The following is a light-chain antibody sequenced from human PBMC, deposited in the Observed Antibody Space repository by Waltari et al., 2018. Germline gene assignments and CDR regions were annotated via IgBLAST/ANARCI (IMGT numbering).Light chain of an antibody. Sequence: SPLPQPASVPGSPEQSITISSPGTSSDVGVYNIVPRYHQHPAKAPNPIIYEGSKRPSGISSRCSGSKSGNTASLTITGLQAEDEADYYCSTYAGSTTFVVFGGGTKLTVL. CDR3: STYAGSTTFVV. CDR1: SSDVGVYNI. V-gene: IGLV2-23*03. CDR2: EGS. J-gene: IGLJ2*01.